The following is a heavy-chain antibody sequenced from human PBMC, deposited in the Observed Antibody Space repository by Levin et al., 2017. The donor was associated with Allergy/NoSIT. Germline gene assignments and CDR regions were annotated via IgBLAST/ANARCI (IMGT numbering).Heavy chain of an antibody. CDR3: AREVTTSTSDSFDM. CDR1: GDSVSSNSAA. J-gene: IGHJ3*02. V-gene: IGHV6-1*01. D-gene: IGHD4-17*01. Sequence: SQTLSLTCAISGDSVSSNSAAWNWIRQSPSRGLEWLGRTYYRSKWYNDYAVSVTGRITINPDTSKNQFSLQLNSLTSEDTAVYYCAREVTTSTSDSFDMWGQGTKVTVSS. CDR2: TYYRSKWYN.